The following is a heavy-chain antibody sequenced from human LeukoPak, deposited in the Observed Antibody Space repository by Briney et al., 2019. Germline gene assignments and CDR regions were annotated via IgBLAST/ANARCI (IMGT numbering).Heavy chain of an antibody. Sequence: GGALRLSCADSGFTFDDYAMHWVRQAPGKGLEWVSGISWNSGSIGYADSVKGRFTISRDNAKNSLYLQMNSLRAEDTALYYCAKGLDYDSSGYYSYWGQGTLVTASS. CDR3: AKGLDYDSSGYYSY. CDR1: GFTFDDYA. J-gene: IGHJ4*02. CDR2: ISWNSGSI. V-gene: IGHV3-9*01. D-gene: IGHD3-22*01.